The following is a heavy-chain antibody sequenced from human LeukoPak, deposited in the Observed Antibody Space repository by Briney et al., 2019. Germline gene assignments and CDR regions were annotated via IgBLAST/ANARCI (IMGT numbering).Heavy chain of an antibody. CDR3: ATSGGYFDY. Sequence: GGSLRLSCATSGITFSSYSMNWVRQAPGKGLEWVSYISSSSSTIYYADSVKGRFTISRDNAKNSLYLQVNSLRAEDTAVYYCATSGGYFDYWGQGTLVTVSS. V-gene: IGHV3-48*01. CDR2: ISSSSSTI. J-gene: IGHJ4*02. CDR1: GITFSSYS. D-gene: IGHD6-25*01.